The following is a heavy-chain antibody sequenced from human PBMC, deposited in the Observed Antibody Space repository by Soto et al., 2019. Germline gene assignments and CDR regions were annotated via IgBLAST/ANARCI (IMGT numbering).Heavy chain of an antibody. CDR3: AKTIGLRLGELSPDF. V-gene: IGHV3-30*18. CDR2: ISYDGSKQ. Sequence: QVHLVESGGGVVQPGRSLRLSCAASGFTFNNYAFHWVRQAPGKGLEWVALISYDGSKQYYGDSVQGRFTMSRDNSKNTLFLQMNRLRPEDTAVYYCAKTIGLRLGELSPDFWGQGTLVTVSS. CDR1: GFTFNNYA. D-gene: IGHD3-16*02. J-gene: IGHJ4*02.